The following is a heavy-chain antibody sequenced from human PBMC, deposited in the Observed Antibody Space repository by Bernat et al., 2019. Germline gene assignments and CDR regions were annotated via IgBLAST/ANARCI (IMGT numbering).Heavy chain of an antibody. CDR1: GFTFSSYS. J-gene: IGHJ4*02. CDR2: ISYDGSNK. V-gene: IGHV3-30*03. D-gene: IGHD2-15*01. CDR3: ASRYCSGGRCYFDH. Sequence: VQLVESGGGLVKPGGSLRLSCAASGFTFSSYSMNWVRQAPGKGLEWVAVISYDGSNKYYADSVKGRFTISRDNAKNSLYLQMNSLRAEDTAVYYCASRYCSGGRCYFDHWGQGTLVTVSS.